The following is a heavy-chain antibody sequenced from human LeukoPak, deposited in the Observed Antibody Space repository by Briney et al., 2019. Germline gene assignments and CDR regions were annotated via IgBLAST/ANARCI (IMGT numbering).Heavy chain of an antibody. CDR1: GGSISSGSYY. CDR3: AGGGP. J-gene: IGHJ5*02. D-gene: IGHD3-16*01. CDR2: IYTSGST. V-gene: IGHV4-61*02. Sequence: SETLSLTCTVSGGSISSGSYYWSWIRQPAGKGLEWIGRIYTSGSTNYNPSLKSRVTISVDTSKNQFSLKLSSVTAADTAVYYCAGGGPWGQGTLVTVSS.